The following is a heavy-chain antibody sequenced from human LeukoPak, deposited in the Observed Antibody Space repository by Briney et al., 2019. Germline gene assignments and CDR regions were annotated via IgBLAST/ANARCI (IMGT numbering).Heavy chain of an antibody. CDR3: ARDNYDSSGPYYFDY. V-gene: IGHV3-21*01. CDR2: ISSSSSYI. D-gene: IGHD3-22*01. CDR1: GFTFSSYG. Sequence: GGSLRLSCAASGFTFSSYGMSWVRQAPGKGLEWVSSISSSSSYIYYADSVKGRFTISRDNARNSLYLQMNSLRAEDTAVYYCARDNYDSSGPYYFDYWGQGTLVTVSS. J-gene: IGHJ4*02.